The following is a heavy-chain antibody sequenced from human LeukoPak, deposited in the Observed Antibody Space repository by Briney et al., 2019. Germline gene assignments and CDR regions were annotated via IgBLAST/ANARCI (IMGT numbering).Heavy chain of an antibody. CDR2: IYPGDSDT. Sequence: ESLKISCKGSGSSFTSYWIGWGRQMPGKGLEWMGIIYPGDSDTRYSPSFQGQVTISADKSISTAYLQWSSLKASAAAMYYCPRLWDWNYVGSWFDPWGQGTLVTVSS. CDR3: PRLWDWNYVGSWFDP. CDR1: GSSFTSYW. J-gene: IGHJ5*02. D-gene: IGHD1-7*01. V-gene: IGHV5-51*01.